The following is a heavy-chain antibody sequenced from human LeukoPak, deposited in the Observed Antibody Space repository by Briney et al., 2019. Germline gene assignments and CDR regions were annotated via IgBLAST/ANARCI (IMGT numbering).Heavy chain of an antibody. CDR2: IRYDGSNK. J-gene: IGHJ4*02. V-gene: IGHV3-30*02. CDR3: AKDIQIVGATTGYFDY. Sequence: GGSLRLSCAASGFTFSSYGMHWVRQAPGKGLERVAFIRYDGSNKYYADSVKGRFTISRDNSKNTLYLQMNSLRAEDTAVYYCAKDIQIVGATTGYFDYWGQGTLVTVSS. CDR1: GFTFSSYG. D-gene: IGHD1-26*01.